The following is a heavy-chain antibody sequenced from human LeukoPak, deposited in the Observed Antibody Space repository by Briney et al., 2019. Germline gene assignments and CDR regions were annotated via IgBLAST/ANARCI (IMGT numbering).Heavy chain of an antibody. Sequence: GGSLRLSCAASGFTFSNAWMSWVRQAPGKGLEWVGRIKSKSDGGTTDYAAPVKGGFTISRGDSKNTLYLQMNSLKTEDTAVYYCTTSPYCSSTSCPFDSWGQGTLVTVSS. CDR1: GFTFSNAW. CDR3: TTSPYCSSTSCPFDS. CDR2: IKSKSDGGTT. V-gene: IGHV3-15*01. J-gene: IGHJ4*02. D-gene: IGHD2-2*01.